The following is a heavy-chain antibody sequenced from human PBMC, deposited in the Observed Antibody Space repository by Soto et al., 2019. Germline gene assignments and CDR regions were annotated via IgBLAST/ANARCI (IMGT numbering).Heavy chain of an antibody. J-gene: IGHJ4*02. V-gene: IGHV3-33*01. CDR1: GFTFSSYG. Sequence: QVQLVESGGGVVQPGRSLRLSCAASGFTFSSYGMHWVRQAPGKGLEWVAVIWYDGSNKYYADSVKGRFTISRDNSKNTQYLQMNSLRAEDTAVYYCARVGGYKYFDYWGQGTLVTVSS. D-gene: IGHD5-18*01. CDR3: ARVGGYKYFDY. CDR2: IWYDGSNK.